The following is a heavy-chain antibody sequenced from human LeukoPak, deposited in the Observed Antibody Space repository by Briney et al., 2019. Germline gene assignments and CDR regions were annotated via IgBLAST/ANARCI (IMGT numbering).Heavy chain of an antibody. J-gene: IGHJ4*02. D-gene: IGHD1-26*01. V-gene: IGHV3-11*01. CDR1: GFTFSDYY. Sequence: GGSLRLSCAASGFTFSDYYMSWIRQAPGKGLEWVSYISSSGSTIYYADSVKGRFTISRDNAKNSLYLQMNGLRAEDTAVYYCARDGLVGARTFDYWGQGTLVTVSS. CDR2: ISSSGSTI. CDR3: ARDGLVGARTFDY.